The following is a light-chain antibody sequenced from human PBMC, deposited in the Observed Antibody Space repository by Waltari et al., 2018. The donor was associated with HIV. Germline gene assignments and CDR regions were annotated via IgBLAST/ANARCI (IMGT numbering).Light chain of an antibody. CDR2: EVT. CDR3: SSYAAMNNFYVL. CDR1: SSDIGLYNY. Sequence: QSALTQPPSVSGSPGQSVTISCTGTSSDIGLYNYVSWYQQCPGKAPKLVIFEVTSRPSGVPDRFSGSKSGNTASRTVSGLQPADEGDYYCSSYAAMNNFYVLFGGGTKLTVL. J-gene: IGLJ2*01. V-gene: IGLV2-8*01.